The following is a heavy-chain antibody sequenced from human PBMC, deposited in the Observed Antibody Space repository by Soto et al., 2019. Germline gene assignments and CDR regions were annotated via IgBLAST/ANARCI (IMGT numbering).Heavy chain of an antibody. V-gene: IGHV3-21*01. CDR3: ARDGSGKKYSSSFDY. J-gene: IGHJ4*02. Sequence: GGSLRLSCAASGFTFSSYSMNWVRQAPGKGLEWVSSISSSSSYIYYADSVKGRFTISRDNAKNSLYLQMNSLRAEDTAVYYCARDGSGKKYSSSFDYWGQGTLVTVSS. D-gene: IGHD6-6*01. CDR2: ISSSSSYI. CDR1: GFTFSSYS.